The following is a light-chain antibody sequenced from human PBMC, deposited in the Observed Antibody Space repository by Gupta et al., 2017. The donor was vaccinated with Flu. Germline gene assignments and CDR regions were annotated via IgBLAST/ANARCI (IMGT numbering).Light chain of an antibody. V-gene: IGKV6-21*01. Sequence: EKVTITCRASQTIGSNLHWYQQKPGQSPNLLIKYASQSSSGVPSRFSGSGSGTDFTLTINSVEAEDAATYYCHQSSSLPITFGQGTRLEIK. CDR3: HQSSSLPIT. CDR1: QTIGSN. CDR2: YAS. J-gene: IGKJ5*01.